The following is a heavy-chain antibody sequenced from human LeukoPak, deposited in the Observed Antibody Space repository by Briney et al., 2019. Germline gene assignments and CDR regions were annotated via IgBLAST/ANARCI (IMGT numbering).Heavy chain of an antibody. Sequence: SQTLSLTCTVSGGSISSGDYYWSWIRQPPGKGLEWVGYIYYSGSTYYNPSLKSRVTISVDTSKNQFSLKLSSVTAADTAVYYCARETTTLDFDYWGQGTLVTVSS. CDR2: IYYSGST. CDR3: ARETTTLDFDY. CDR1: GGSISSGDYY. D-gene: IGHD4-23*01. V-gene: IGHV4-30-4*01. J-gene: IGHJ4*02.